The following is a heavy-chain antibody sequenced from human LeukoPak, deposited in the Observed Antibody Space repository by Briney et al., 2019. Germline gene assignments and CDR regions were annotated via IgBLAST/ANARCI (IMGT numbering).Heavy chain of an antibody. D-gene: IGHD6-13*01. CDR1: GYTFTSYG. CDR3: AIGKRAAAGLYYYYYMDV. J-gene: IGHJ6*03. V-gene: IGHV1-18*01. Sequence: ASVKVSCKASGYTFTSYGISWVRQAPGQGLEWMGWISAYNGNTNYAQKLQGRVTMTTDTSTSTAYMELRSLRSDDTAVYYCAIGKRAAAGLYYYYYMDVWGKGTTVTVSS. CDR2: ISAYNGNT.